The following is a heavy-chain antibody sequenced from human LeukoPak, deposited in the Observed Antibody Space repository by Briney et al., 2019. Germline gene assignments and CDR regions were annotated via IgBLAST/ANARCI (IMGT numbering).Heavy chain of an antibody. D-gene: IGHD2-21*01. CDR1: GFTFSSYA. Sequence: GKSLSLSCAASGFTFSSYAIHWVRRAPGKGLEWVAFIWYDRSNRDWADSVKGRFTLSRENSKNTVFLQMNSLRVEATAVYFCARDRVAGHYSGMDVWGQGTTVTVSS. J-gene: IGHJ6*02. CDR3: ARDRVAGHYSGMDV. CDR2: IWYDRSNR. V-gene: IGHV3-33*01.